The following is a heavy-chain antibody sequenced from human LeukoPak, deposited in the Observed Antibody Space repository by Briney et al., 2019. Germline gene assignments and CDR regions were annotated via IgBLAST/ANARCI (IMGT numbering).Heavy chain of an antibody. CDR3: AKEGWLQSGDYFDY. CDR1: GFTFSSYG. J-gene: IGHJ4*02. Sequence: GRSLRLSCAASGFTFSSYGMHWVRQAPGKGLEWVAVISYDGSNKYYADSVKGRFTISRDNSKNTLYLQMNSLRAEDTAVYYCAKEGWLQSGDYFDYWGQGTLVTVSS. CDR2: ISYDGSNK. V-gene: IGHV3-30*18. D-gene: IGHD5-24*01.